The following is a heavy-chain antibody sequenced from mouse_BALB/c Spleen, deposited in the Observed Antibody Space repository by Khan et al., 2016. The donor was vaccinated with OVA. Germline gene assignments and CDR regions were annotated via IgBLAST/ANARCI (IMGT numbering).Heavy chain of an antibody. V-gene: IGHV1-26*01. J-gene: IGHJ3*01. Sequence: VQLQQSGPDLVKPGASVKISCKASGYSFTLYYMTWVKQSHGKSLEWIGRVNPNTGGSDYNQEFKGKAILTVDQSSNTAYMELHSLASEDSAVYYCAGGYDFFAYWGQGTLVTVSA. CDR1: GYSFTLYY. CDR3: AGGYDFFAY. D-gene: IGHD2-14*01. CDR2: VNPNTGGS.